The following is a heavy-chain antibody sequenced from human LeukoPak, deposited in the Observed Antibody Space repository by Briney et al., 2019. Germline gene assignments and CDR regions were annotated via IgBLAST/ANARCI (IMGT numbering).Heavy chain of an antibody. CDR1: GDSITGFY. V-gene: IGHV4-59*01. Sequence: SETLSLTCTVSGDSITGFYWNWIRQPPGKGLEWIGFIYYSGSTNYNPSLKSRVTISVDTSMTQFSLRLSSVTAADTAVYYCARHADTSGYFLDYWGQGTLVTVSS. CDR2: IYYSGST. D-gene: IGHD3-22*01. CDR3: ARHADTSGYFLDY. J-gene: IGHJ4*02.